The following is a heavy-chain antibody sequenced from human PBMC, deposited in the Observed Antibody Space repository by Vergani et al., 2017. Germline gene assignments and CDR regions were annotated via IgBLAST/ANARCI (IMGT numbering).Heavy chain of an antibody. CDR3: ARADYYDSSGFYYFDY. J-gene: IGHJ4*02. CDR1: GGSISSSSYY. D-gene: IGHD3-22*01. CDR2: IYYSGST. V-gene: IGHV4-39*01. Sequence: QVQLQESGPGLVKPSETLSLTCTVSGGSISSSSYYWGWIRQPPGKGLEWIGSIYYSGSTYYNPSLKSRVTISVDTSKNQFSLKLSSVTAADTAVYYCARADYYDSSGFYYFDYWGQGTLVTVSS.